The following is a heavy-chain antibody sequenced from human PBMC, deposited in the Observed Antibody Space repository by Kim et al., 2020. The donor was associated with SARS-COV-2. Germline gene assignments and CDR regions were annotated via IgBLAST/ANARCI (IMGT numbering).Heavy chain of an antibody. J-gene: IGHJ5*02. Sequence: YTRTFQGRVTMTRDPSISTAYMELSRLRADDTAVYYCARVPFSGDNWFDPWGQGTLVTVSS. D-gene: IGHD2-21*01. V-gene: IGHV1-2*02. CDR3: ARVPFSGDNWFDP.